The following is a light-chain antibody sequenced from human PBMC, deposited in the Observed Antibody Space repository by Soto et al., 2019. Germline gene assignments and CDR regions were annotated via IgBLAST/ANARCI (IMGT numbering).Light chain of an antibody. J-gene: IGKJ1*01. Sequence: EIVMTQSPATLSVSPGERATLSCRASQSVSSNLAWYQQKTGQAPRLLIYGASTRATGIPARFSGSGSGTEVTLSISSLQSEDFAVYYCQHYNNWPPWTFGQGTKVEIK. V-gene: IGKV3-15*01. CDR1: QSVSSN. CDR3: QHYNNWPPWT. CDR2: GAS.